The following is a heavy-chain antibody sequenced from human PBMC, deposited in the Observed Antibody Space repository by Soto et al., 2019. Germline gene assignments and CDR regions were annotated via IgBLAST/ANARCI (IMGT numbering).Heavy chain of an antibody. D-gene: IGHD7-27*01. Sequence: SVKVSCKASGGTFSSYAISWVRQAPGQGLEWMGGIIPIFGTANYAQKFQGRVTITADESTSTAYMELSSLRSEDTAVYYCARDTPQLGIFDYWGQGTLVTVSS. CDR2: IIPIFGTA. CDR1: GGTFSSYA. CDR3: ARDTPQLGIFDY. V-gene: IGHV1-69*13. J-gene: IGHJ4*02.